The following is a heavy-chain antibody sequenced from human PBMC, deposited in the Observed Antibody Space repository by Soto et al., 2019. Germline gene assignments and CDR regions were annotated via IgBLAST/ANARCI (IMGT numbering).Heavy chain of an antibody. Sequence: QVHLPESGPGLVKPSETLSLSCSVSGGSMNNYYWTWIRLPAGKGLEWIGRIYSSGGTHYNPSLRSRVTISLDTSKNQFSLRLNSVTAADTAVYYCARGQRFSDWFDPWCQRTLVTVSS. J-gene: IGHJ5*02. D-gene: IGHD3-3*01. CDR3: ARGQRFSDWFDP. CDR2: IYSSGGT. CDR1: GGSMNNYY. V-gene: IGHV4-4*07.